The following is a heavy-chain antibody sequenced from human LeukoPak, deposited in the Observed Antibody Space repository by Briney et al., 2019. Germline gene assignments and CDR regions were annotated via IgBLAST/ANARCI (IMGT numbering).Heavy chain of an antibody. CDR2: MYYSGST. Sequence: KPSETLSLTCTVSGGSVSSYYWSWIRQPPGKGLEWIGYMYYSGSTNYNPSLKSRVTISIDTSKNQFSLKLNSVTAADTAVYYRAGYGEYWDWYFDLWGRGTPVTVSP. J-gene: IGHJ2*01. CDR3: AGYGEYWDWYFDL. V-gene: IGHV4-59*02. CDR1: GGSVSSYY. D-gene: IGHD4-17*01.